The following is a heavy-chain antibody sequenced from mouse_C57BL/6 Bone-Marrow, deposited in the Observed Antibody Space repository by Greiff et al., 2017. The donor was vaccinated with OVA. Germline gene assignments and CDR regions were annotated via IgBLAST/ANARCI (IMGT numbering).Heavy chain of an antibody. CDR2: FHPYNDDT. CDR3: ARGIDGSGNFDV. V-gene: IGHV1-47*01. CDR1: GYTFTTYP. D-gene: IGHD1-1*01. Sequence: QVQLKESGAELVKPGASVKMSCKASGYTFTTYPIEWMKQNHGKSLEWIGNFHPYNDDTKYNEKFKGKATLTVEKSSSTVYLELSRLTSDDSAVYYCARGIDGSGNFDVWGTGTTVTVSS. J-gene: IGHJ1*03.